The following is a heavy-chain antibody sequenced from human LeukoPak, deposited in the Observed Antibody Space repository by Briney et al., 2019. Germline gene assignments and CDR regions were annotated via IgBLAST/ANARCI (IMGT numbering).Heavy chain of an antibody. CDR3: AISIAVAGTFDY. Sequence: ASVKVSCKASGYTFTSYAMHWVRQAPGQRLEWMGWINAGNGNTKYSQKFQGRVTITRDTSASTAYMELSSLRSEGTAVYYCAISIAVAGTFDYWGQGTLVTVSS. J-gene: IGHJ4*02. CDR2: INAGNGNT. D-gene: IGHD6-19*01. V-gene: IGHV1-3*01. CDR1: GYTFTSYA.